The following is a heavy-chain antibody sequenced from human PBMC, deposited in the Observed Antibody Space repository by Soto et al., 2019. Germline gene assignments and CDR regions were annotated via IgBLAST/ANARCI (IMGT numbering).Heavy chain of an antibody. V-gene: IGHV1-69*13. D-gene: IGHD4-17*01. CDR1: GGTFSSYA. CDR2: IIPIFGTA. CDR3: ARVLTYGDYFYYFDY. Sequence: GASVKVSCKASGGTFSSYAISWVRQAPGQGLEWMGGIIPIFGTANYAQKFQGRVTITADESTSTAYMELSSLRSEDTAVYYCARVLTYGDYFYYFDYWGQGTLVTVS. J-gene: IGHJ4*02.